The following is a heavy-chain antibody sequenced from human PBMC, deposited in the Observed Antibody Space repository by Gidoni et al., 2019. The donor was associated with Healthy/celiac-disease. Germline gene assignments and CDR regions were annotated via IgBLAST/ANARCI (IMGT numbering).Heavy chain of an antibody. J-gene: IGHJ4*02. D-gene: IGHD3-3*01. CDR3: AKDWKGSAYYEFDY. Sequence: SWVRQAPGKGLEWVSAISGSGGSTYYADSVKGRFTISRDNSKNTLYLQMNSLRAEDTAVYYCAKDWKGSAYYEFDYWGQGTLVTVSS. V-gene: IGHV3-23*01. CDR2: ISGSGGST.